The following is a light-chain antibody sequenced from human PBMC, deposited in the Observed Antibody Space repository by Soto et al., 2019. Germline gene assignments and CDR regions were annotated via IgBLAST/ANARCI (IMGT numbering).Light chain of an antibody. J-gene: IGLJ2*01. CDR3: AAWDDSLNGPV. CDR1: SSNFGSNT. V-gene: IGLV1-44*01. CDR2: SNN. Sequence: QSVLTQTPSASETPGQRVTISCSGSSSNFGSNTVNWYQQLPGPAPKLLIYSNNQRPSGVPDRFSGSKSGTSASLAISGLQSEDEADYYCAAWDDSLNGPVFGGGTKLTVL.